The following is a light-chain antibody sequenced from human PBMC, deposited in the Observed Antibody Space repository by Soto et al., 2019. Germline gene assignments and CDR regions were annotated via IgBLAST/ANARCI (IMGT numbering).Light chain of an antibody. Sequence: SYELTQPPSVSVAPGKTARITCGGNNIGSKSVPWYQQKPGQAPVLVIYYDSDRPSGIPERFSGSNSGNTATLTISRVEAGDEAYYYCQVWDSSSDHPGVVFGGGTKLTVL. CDR3: QVWDSSSDHPGVV. J-gene: IGLJ2*01. V-gene: IGLV3-21*04. CDR1: NIGSKS. CDR2: YDS.